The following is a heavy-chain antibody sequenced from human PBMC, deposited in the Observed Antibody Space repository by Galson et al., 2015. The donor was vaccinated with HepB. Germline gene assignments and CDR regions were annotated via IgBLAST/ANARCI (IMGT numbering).Heavy chain of an antibody. CDR3: ARVSGWYSR. J-gene: IGHJ4*02. V-gene: IGHV4-34*01. CDR2: INHSGST. D-gene: IGHD6-19*01. Sequence: SETLSLTCAVYGGSFSGYYWSWIRQPPGKGLEWIGEINHSGSTNYNPSLKSRVTISVDTSKNQFSLKLSSATAADTAVYYCARVSGWYSRWGQGTLVTVSS. CDR1: GGSFSGYY.